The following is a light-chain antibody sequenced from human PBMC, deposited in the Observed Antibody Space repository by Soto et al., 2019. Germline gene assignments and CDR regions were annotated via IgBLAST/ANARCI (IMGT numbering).Light chain of an antibody. J-gene: IGLJ1*01. CDR2: DVS. V-gene: IGLV2-11*01. CDR3: CSYAGSYSYV. Sequence: QSALTQPRSVSGSPGQSVTISCTGTSSDVGGYNYVSWYQQHPGKAPKLMIYDVSNRPSGVPDRFSGSKSGNTASLTISGLQAEDDADYYCCSYAGSYSYVFGTGTKLTVL. CDR1: SSDVGGYNY.